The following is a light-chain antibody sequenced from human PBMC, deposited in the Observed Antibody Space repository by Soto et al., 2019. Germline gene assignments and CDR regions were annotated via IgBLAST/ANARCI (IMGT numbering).Light chain of an antibody. CDR2: WAS. V-gene: IGKV4-1*01. J-gene: IGKJ1*01. CDR1: QSVLYSSNNRRY. CDR3: QQYYTSPWT. Sequence: DIVMTQSPDSLAVSLGERATINCKSSQSVLYSSNNRRYLAWYQQKPGQPPKLLIYWASTRDSGVPDRFSGSGSGTDYTLTISSLQAEDVAVYYCQQYYTSPWTFGQGTKVEIK.